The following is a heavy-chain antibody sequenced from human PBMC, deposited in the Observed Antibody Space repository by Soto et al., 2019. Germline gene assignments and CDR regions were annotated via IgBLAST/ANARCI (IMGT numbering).Heavy chain of an antibody. CDR3: VRVEGYLLNLLAT. CDR2: IYYSGST. CDR1: GGSSTGSF. Sequence: SETLSLTCIVSGGSSTGSFWTWIRQPPGKGLEWIGYIYYSGSTHYSPSFKSRVTISVDTSKNQFSLRLTSVTAADTAVYYCVRVEGYLLNLLATWGQGSLVIVSA. D-gene: IGHD3-9*01. J-gene: IGHJ5*02. V-gene: IGHV4-59*01.